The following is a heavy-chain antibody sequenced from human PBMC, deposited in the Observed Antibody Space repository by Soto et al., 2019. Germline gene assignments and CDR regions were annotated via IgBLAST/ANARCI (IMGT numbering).Heavy chain of an antibody. CDR2: IIPLFGTP. J-gene: IGHJ4*03. Sequence: QVQLVQSGAEVKKPGSSLKVSCKTSGVTFSTSGISWVRQGPGQGLEWMGGIIPLFGTPKYARKFQGRVSITADESATTTYMELSGLRSDDTAVYHCARVSPSICGGGSCYRLDSYFDSWGQGSLVVVSS. CDR3: ARVSPSICGGGSCYRLDSYFDS. V-gene: IGHV1-69*01. CDR1: GVTFSTSG. D-gene: IGHD2-15*01.